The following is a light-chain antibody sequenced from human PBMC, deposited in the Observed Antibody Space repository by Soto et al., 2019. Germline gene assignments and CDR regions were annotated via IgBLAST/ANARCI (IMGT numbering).Light chain of an antibody. V-gene: IGLV2-11*01. Sequence: QSALTQPRSVSGSPGQSVTISCTGTSNDIGGYNYVSWYQQHPGKAPKVMIYDVTKRPSRVPDRFSGSKSGNTASLTISGLQAEDEADYYCCSHAGSYTYVFGAGTKVTVL. J-gene: IGLJ1*01. CDR2: DVT. CDR1: SNDIGGYNY. CDR3: CSHAGSYTYV.